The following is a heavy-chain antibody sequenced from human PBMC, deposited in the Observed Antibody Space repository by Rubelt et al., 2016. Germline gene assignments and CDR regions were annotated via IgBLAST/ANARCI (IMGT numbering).Heavy chain of an antibody. D-gene: IGHD1-1*01. CDR2: IYYSGGT. CDR1: GGSISSSSYY. Sequence: QLQLQESGPGLVKPSETLSLTCTVSGGSISSSSYYWGWIRQPPGKGLEWIGSIYYSGGTYYNPSLKCRVNISVDASKNQFSLKLISVTTADTAVYYCATQQNGYWGQGTLVTVSS. CDR3: ATQQNGY. V-gene: IGHV4-39*07. J-gene: IGHJ4*02.